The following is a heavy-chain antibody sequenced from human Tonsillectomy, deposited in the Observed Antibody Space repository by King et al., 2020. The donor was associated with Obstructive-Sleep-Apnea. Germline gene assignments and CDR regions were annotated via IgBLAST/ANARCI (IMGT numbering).Heavy chain of an antibody. CDR1: GGSISSGGYS. Sequence: QLQESGSGLVKPSQTLSLTCAVSGGSISSGGYSWSWIRQPPGKGLEWIGYIYHSGSTYYNPSLKSRVTISVDRSKNQFSLKLSSVTAADTAVYYCARGNYYYGSGSYYNDYWGQGTLVTVSS. D-gene: IGHD3-10*01. J-gene: IGHJ4*02. CDR2: IYHSGST. V-gene: IGHV4-30-2*01. CDR3: ARGNYYYGSGSYYNDY.